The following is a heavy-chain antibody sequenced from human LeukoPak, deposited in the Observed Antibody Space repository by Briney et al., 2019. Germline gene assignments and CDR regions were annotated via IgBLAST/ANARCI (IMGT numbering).Heavy chain of an antibody. J-gene: IGHJ4*02. V-gene: IGHV3-74*01. CDR2: IGPDGSVT. CDR3: ARDMWGTFDY. CDR1: GFTLSPFW. Sequence: GGSLRLSCAASGFTLSPFWMHWVRQSPGKGPVWVLRIGPDGSVTNYADSVKGRFTISRDNARNTLYLQISSLSVEDTAVYFCARDMWGTFDYWGQGALVTVSS. D-gene: IGHD1-1*01.